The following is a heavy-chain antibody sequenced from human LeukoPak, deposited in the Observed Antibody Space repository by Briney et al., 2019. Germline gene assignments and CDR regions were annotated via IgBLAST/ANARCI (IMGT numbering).Heavy chain of an antibody. CDR2: IKKTGSET. J-gene: IGHJ4*02. D-gene: IGHD2-15*01. CDR1: GFTFSHFW. Sequence: GGSLRLSCAASGFTFSHFWMSWVRQAPGKGLEWVAYIKKTGSETYYVDSVKGRFTITRDNTRNSLFLQMYSLRAEDTAVYFCAREDGYCSGGNCYSYFDSLGQGTLVTVSS. V-gene: IGHV3-7*01. CDR3: AREDGYCSGGNCYSYFDS.